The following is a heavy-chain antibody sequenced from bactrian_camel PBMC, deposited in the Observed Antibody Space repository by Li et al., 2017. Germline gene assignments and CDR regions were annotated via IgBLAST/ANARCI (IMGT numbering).Heavy chain of an antibody. Sequence: HVQLVESGGGLVQPGGSLTLSCAASGFTFSSYSMSWVRQAPGKGLEWVSAIHSDDRTYYADSVKGRFAIFRDNAKNTLYLQLNSLKTEDTAMYYCAKDGPRSDCVADWGQGTQVTVS. CDR1: GFTFSSYS. CDR2: IHSDDRT. D-gene: IGHD4*01. J-gene: IGHJ4*01. V-gene: IGHV3S1*01. CDR3: AKDGPRSDCVAD.